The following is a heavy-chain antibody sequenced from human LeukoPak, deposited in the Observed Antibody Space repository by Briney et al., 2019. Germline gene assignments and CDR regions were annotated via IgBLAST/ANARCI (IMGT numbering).Heavy chain of an antibody. V-gene: IGHV3-53*01. Sequence: GGSLRLSCVVSGLTVSSNYMSWVRQAPGKGLECVSVIYSGGSTYYADSVKGRFTISRDNSKNTLYLQMNSLRAEDTAVYFCAKGGPQFFDYWGQGSLVTVSS. CDR1: GLTVSSNY. J-gene: IGHJ4*02. CDR3: AKGGPQFFDY. CDR2: IYSGGST. D-gene: IGHD5-24*01.